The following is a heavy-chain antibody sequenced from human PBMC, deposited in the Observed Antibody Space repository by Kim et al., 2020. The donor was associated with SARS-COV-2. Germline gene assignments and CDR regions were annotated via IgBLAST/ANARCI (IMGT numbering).Heavy chain of an antibody. V-gene: IGHV3-23*01. CDR1: GFTFSRYA. Sequence: GGSLRLSCAASGFTFSRYAMSWVRQAPGKGLEWVSTISRTGASTYYADSVQGRFTISRDNSKNTLYLQMYILTAEDTAVYYCAKDREEADYYYYGMDVWGQVTTVTVSS. CDR2: ISRTGAST. J-gene: IGHJ6*02. CDR3: AKDREEADYYYYGMDV.